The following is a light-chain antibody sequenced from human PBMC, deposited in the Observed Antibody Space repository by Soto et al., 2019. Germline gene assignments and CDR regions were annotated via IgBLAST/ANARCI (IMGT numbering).Light chain of an antibody. V-gene: IGLV2-8*01. CDR1: SSDVGGYNY. J-gene: IGLJ2*01. CDR2: EVS. CDR3: SSYAGSNNLL. Sequence: QSVLTQPPSASGSPEQSVTISCTGTSSDVGGYNYVSWYQQHPGKAPKLMIYEVSKRPSGVPDRFSGSKSGNTASLTVSGLQAEDEADYYCSSYAGSNNLLFGGGTKLTVL.